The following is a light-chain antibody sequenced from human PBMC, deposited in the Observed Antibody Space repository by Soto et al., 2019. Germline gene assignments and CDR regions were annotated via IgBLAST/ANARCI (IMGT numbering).Light chain of an antibody. CDR2: GAS. CDR1: QSVSRN. J-gene: IGKJ2*01. V-gene: IGKV3-15*01. Sequence: EVVLTQSPATLSVSPGDRPTLSCRASQSVSRNLAWYQQKPGQAPRLLIYGASTRATGVPARFSGSGSATEFTLSISSLQSEDVAVYYCQQYGDWPPETFGQGTKLEI. CDR3: QQYGDWPPET.